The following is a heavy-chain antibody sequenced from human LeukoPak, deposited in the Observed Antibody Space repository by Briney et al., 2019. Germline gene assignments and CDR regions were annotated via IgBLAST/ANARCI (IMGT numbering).Heavy chain of an antibody. V-gene: IGHV3-30*04. CDR1: GFTFSTYA. CDR2: ISYDGSSK. J-gene: IGHJ6*03. D-gene: IGHD3-16*01. CDR3: ARDYASEYMDV. Sequence: PGGSLRLSCAASGFTFSTYAMHWVRKAPGKGLEWVAVISYDGSSKYYADSVKGRFTISRDNTQNSLFLQMDSLRVEDTAVYYCARDYASEYMDVWGKGTTVTVSS.